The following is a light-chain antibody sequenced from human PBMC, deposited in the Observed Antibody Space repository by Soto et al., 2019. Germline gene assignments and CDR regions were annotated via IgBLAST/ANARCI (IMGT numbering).Light chain of an antibody. CDR2: DAS. V-gene: IGKV3-11*01. CDR3: QQRSDWPLT. Sequence: EIVLTQSPATLSLSPGERATLSCSASQSVTNYLAWYQQTPGQPPRLLIYDASNRAPGIPARFSGSGSGTDFPLTLSSLEPEDFAVYYCQQRSDWPLTFGGGTKVEIK. CDR1: QSVTNY. J-gene: IGKJ4*01.